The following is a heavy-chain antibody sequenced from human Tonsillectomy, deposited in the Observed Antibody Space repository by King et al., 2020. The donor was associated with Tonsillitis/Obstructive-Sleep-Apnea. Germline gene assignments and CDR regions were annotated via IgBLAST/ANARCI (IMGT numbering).Heavy chain of an antibody. CDR2: IFYSGST. D-gene: IGHD4-11*01. V-gene: IGHV4-31*03. Sequence: QLQESGPGLVKPSQTLSLTCTVSGGSISSGTYYWSCIRQHPGKGLEWIGYIFYSGSTYYNPSLKSRVTISVDTSKNQFSLKLTSVTAADTAVYYCARATSYSNYDYWGQGTLVTVSS. J-gene: IGHJ4*02. CDR3: ARATSYSNYDY. CDR1: GGSISSGTYY.